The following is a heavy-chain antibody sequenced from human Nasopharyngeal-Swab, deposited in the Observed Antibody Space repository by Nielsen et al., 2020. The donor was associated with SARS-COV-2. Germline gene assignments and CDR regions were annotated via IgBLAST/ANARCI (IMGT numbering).Heavy chain of an antibody. D-gene: IGHD2/OR15-2a*01. CDR3: ARESTRGWGDY. Sequence: ASVKVSCKASGYTFTGYYIHWVRQAPGQGLEWMGWINPNNGVTKYAQKFQGWATMTRDTSISTAYMELSRLTFDDTAVYYCARESTRGWGDYWGQGTLVTVSS. V-gene: IGHV1-2*04. CDR1: GYTFTGYY. J-gene: IGHJ4*02. CDR2: INPNNGVT.